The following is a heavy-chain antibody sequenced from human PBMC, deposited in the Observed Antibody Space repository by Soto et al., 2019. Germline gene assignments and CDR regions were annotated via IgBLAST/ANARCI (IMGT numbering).Heavy chain of an antibody. CDR3: GREGSGNGMDV. J-gene: IGHJ6*02. CDR2: IYSGGST. D-gene: IGHD3-3*01. CDR1: GFTVSSNY. Sequence: EVQLVESGGGLVQPGGSLRLSCAASGFTVSSNYMSWVRQAPGKGLEWVSVIYSGGSTYYEDSVKGRFTISRQNSKNTLYLQMNSLRAEDTAVYYCGREGSGNGMDVWGQGTTVTVSS. V-gene: IGHV3-53*04.